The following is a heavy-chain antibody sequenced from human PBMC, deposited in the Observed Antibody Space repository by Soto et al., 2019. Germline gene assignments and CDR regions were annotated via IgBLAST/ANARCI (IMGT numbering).Heavy chain of an antibody. D-gene: IGHD2-15*01. Sequence: GGSLRLSCAASGFTFSSYAMSWVRQAPGKGLEWVSAISGSGGSTYYADSVKGRFTISRDNSKNTLYLQMNSLRAEDTAVYYCAKGPARHCSGGSCWGGFDYWGQGTLVTVSS. CDR3: AKGPARHCSGGSCWGGFDY. V-gene: IGHV3-23*01. CDR1: GFTFSSYA. CDR2: ISGSGGST. J-gene: IGHJ4*02.